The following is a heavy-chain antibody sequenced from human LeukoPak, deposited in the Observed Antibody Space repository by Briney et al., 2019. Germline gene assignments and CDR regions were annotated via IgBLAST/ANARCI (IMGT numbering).Heavy chain of an antibody. V-gene: IGHV4-39*07. CDR1: GGSISSSSYY. J-gene: IGHJ3*02. CDR2: IYYSGST. Sequence: SETLSLTCTVSGGSISSSSYYWGWIRQPPGKGLEWIGSIYYSGSTYYNPSLKSRVTISVDTSKNQFSLKLGSVTAADTAVYYCARETTVTTPGAFDIWGQGTMVTVS. CDR3: ARETTVTTPGAFDI. D-gene: IGHD4-17*01.